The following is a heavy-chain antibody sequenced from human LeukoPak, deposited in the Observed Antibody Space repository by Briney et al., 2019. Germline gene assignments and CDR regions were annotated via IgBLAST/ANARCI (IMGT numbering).Heavy chain of an antibody. D-gene: IGHD3-10*01. Sequence: ASVKVSCKASGYTFGSYDINWVRQATGQGLEWMGWMNPNSGNTGYAQKFQGRVTMTRDTSISTAYMELRSLRSEDTAVYYCAKGGTMVRGVNPLGDYGMDVWGQGTTVTVSS. V-gene: IGHV1-8*01. CDR3: AKGGTMVRGVNPLGDYGMDV. J-gene: IGHJ6*02. CDR1: GYTFGSYD. CDR2: MNPNSGNT.